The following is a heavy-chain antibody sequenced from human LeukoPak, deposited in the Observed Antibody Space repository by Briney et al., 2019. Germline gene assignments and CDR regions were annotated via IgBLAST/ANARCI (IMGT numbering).Heavy chain of an antibody. J-gene: IGHJ4*02. D-gene: IGHD2-21*02. CDR2: IYHSGST. CDR1: GGSISSYY. V-gene: IGHV4-38-2*02. Sequence: SQTLSLTCTVSGGSISSYYWSWIRQPPGKGLEWIGSIYHSGSTYYNPSLKSRVTISVDTSKNQFSLKLSSVTAADTAVYYCARDLYCGGDCYSYYFDYWGQGTLVTVSS. CDR3: ARDLYCGGDCYSYYFDY.